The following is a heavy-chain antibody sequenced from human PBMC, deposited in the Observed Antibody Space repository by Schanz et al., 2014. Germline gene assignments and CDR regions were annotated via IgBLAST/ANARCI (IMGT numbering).Heavy chain of an antibody. CDR3: ARRNFYDKRAAFDY. D-gene: IGHD3-9*01. Sequence: EVQLVESGGGLVQPGGSLRLSCAASGFTFSDHFMDWVRQAPGKGLEWVGHSRNKGHSYTSEYAASVKGSFTISRDESESSLYQQMDSLKTEDAAVYYCARRNFYDKRAAFDYWGQGSLVTVSA. CDR1: GFTFSDHF. CDR2: SRNKGHSYTS. V-gene: IGHV3-72*01. J-gene: IGHJ4*02.